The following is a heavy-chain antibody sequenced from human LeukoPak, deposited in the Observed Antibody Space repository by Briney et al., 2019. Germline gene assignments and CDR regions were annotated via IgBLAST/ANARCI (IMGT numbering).Heavy chain of an antibody. CDR2: IYSGGST. D-gene: IGHD3-22*01. V-gene: IGHV3-66*01. Sequence: PGGSLRLSCAASGFTVSSNYMSWVRQAPGKGLEWVLVIYSGGSTYYADSVKGRFTISRDNSKNTLYLQMNSLRAEDTAVYYCARGPDDSSGYYDYWGQGTLVTVSS. J-gene: IGHJ4*02. CDR1: GFTVSSNY. CDR3: ARGPDDSSGYYDY.